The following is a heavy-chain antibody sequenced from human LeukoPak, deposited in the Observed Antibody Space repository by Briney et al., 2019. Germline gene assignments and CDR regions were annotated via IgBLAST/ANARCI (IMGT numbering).Heavy chain of an antibody. V-gene: IGHV1-18*01. CDR1: GYTFTSYG. J-gene: IGHJ5*02. Sequence: ASVKVSCKASGYTFTSYGISWVRQAPGQGLEWMGWISTYKGNTNYAQKLQGRVTLTRDMSTSTDYLELSSLRSEDTAVYYCARDNSVRDEARWFNPWGQGTLVTVSS. CDR2: ISTYKGNT. CDR3: ARDNSVRDEARWFNP. D-gene: IGHD5-24*01.